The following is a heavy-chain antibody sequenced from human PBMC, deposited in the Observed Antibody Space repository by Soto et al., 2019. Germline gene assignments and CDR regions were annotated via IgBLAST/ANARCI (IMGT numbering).Heavy chain of an antibody. CDR2: VNAGNGKT. Sequence: ASVKVCCKASGYAFTSYAMRWVRQAPGQRLEWMGWVNAGNGKTKCSQKFQGRVTITRGTSASTAYMELSSLRSEETAVYYCVRLGDYYDSDHGFEQWGQGTLVKVS. CDR1: GYAFTSYA. J-gene: IGHJ4*02. CDR3: VRLGDYYDSDHGFEQ. D-gene: IGHD3-22*01. V-gene: IGHV1-3*01.